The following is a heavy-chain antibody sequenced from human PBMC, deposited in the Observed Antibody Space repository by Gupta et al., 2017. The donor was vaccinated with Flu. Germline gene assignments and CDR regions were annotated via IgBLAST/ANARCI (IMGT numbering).Heavy chain of an antibody. V-gene: IGHV3-30*18. CDR2: ISYDGRYK. J-gene: IGHJ4*02. D-gene: IGHD2-21*02. CDR3: AKDQREFCSGGDGYTQIIHD. Sequence: QVQLVESGGGVVQPGRSLRLSCVVSGFTFSDYGMHWVRQAPGQGLEWVALISYDGRYKNNAGSVKGRFTISRDNYKTTLYLQMNRLRGEDTAVYYGAKDQREFCSGGDGYTQIIHDGGQGTMVTVSS. CDR1: GFTFSDYG.